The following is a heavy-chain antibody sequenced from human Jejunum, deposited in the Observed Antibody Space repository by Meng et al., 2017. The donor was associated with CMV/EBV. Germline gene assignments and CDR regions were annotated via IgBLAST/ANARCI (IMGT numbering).Heavy chain of an antibody. V-gene: IGHV1-2*06. CDR2: INPHNGDA. CDR1: GYNFNAYF. Sequence: QAQLQQSGTEVRKPGASVRVSCATSGYNFNAYFLHWVRQAPGQALEWMGRINPHNGDANYAPDFQGRVTLTRDVSTGTAYMELSSLKSDDTAVYYCTTCVDTDYYDSRGAYQVFAYWGQGTLVTVSS. CDR3: TTCVDTDYYDSRGAYQVFAY. D-gene: IGHD3-22*01. J-gene: IGHJ4*02.